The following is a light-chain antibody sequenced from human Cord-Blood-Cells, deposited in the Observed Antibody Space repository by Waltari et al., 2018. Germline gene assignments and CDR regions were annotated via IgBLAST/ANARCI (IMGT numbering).Light chain of an antibody. CDR2: ESS. CDR1: QDISNY. V-gene: IGKV1-33*01. CDR3: QQYDNLP. Sequence: DIQMTQSPSSLSASVGDRVTITGQASQDISNYLNWYQQKPGKSPKLLIYESSNLETGVPSRCSGSGSGTDFTFTISSLQPEDIATYYCQQYDNLPFGPGTKVDIK. J-gene: IGKJ3*01.